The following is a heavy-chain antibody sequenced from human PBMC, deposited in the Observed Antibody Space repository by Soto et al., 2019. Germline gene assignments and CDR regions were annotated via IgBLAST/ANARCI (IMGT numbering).Heavy chain of an antibody. V-gene: IGHV3-43D*04. CDR3: AKSAKYYDFWSGYRPDYYYYGMDV. Sequence: PGESLKISCAASGFTFDDYAMHWVRQAPGKGLEWFSLISWDGGSTYYADSVKGRFTISRDNSKNSLYLQMNSLRAEDTALYYCAKSAKYYDFWSGYRPDYYYYGMDVWGQGTTVTVS. CDR1: GFTFDDYA. CDR2: ISWDGGST. J-gene: IGHJ6*02. D-gene: IGHD3-3*01.